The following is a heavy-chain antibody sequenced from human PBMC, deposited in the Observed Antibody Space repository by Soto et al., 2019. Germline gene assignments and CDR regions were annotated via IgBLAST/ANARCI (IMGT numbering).Heavy chain of an antibody. CDR3: ARTSAAGKYYYGMDV. D-gene: IGHD6-13*01. J-gene: IGHJ6*02. CDR2: IYPGDSDT. V-gene: IGHV5-51*01. Sequence: GESLKISCKGSGYSFTSYWIGWVRQMPGKGLEWMEIIYPGDSDTRYSPSFQGQVTISADKSISTANLQWSSLKASDTAMYYCARTSAAGKYYYGMDVWGQGTTVTVSS. CDR1: GYSFTSYW.